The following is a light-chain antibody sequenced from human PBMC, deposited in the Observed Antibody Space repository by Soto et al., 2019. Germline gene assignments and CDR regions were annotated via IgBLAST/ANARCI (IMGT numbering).Light chain of an antibody. V-gene: IGKV3-15*01. CDR3: QQYNNWPPWT. CDR2: GAS. J-gene: IGKJ1*01. CDR1: QSVSSK. Sequence: EIVMTQSPATLSVSPGGRATLSCRTSQSVSSKLAWYQQKPGQAPRLLIYGASTRATGMPARFSGSGSGTEFTLTISSLQSEDFAVYYCQQYNNWPPWTFGQGTKVEIK.